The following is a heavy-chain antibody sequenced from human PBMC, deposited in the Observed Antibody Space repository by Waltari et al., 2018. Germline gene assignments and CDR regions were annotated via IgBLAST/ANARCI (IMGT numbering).Heavy chain of an antibody. D-gene: IGHD3-22*01. CDR1: GGSISSYY. CDR2: IYYSGST. J-gene: IGHJ4*02. Sequence: QVQLQESGPGLVKPSETLSLTCTVSGGSISSYYWSWIRQPPGKGLEWIGYIYYSGSTNYNPSLKSRVTISVDTSKNQFSLKLSSVTAADTAVYYCASTFSDYYDSSGYYYYFDYWGQGTLVTVSS. CDR3: ASTFSDYYDSSGYYYYFDY. V-gene: IGHV4-59*01.